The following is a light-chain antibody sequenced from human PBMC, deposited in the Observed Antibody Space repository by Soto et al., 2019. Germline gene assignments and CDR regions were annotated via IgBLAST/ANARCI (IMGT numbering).Light chain of an antibody. Sequence: EIVLTQSPATLSVSPGERATLSFRASQSVSSNLAWYQQKHGQAPRLLIYGASSRATGIPDRFSGSGSGTDFTLTISSLEPEDFAVYYCQQRSNWPPITLGQGTRLQI. CDR2: GAS. V-gene: IGKV3-11*01. J-gene: IGKJ5*01. CDR1: QSVSSN. CDR3: QQRSNWPPIT.